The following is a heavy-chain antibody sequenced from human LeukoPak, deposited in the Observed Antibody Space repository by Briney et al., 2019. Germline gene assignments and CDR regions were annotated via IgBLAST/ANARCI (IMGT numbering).Heavy chain of an antibody. V-gene: IGHV1-2*02. CDR2: INPNSGGT. J-gene: IGHJ3*02. Sequence: ASVKVSCKASGYTFTGYYMHWVRQAPGQGLEWMGWINPNSGGTNYAQKFQGRVTMTRDTSNSTAYMELSRLRSDDTAVYYCARAGVRWRVLFGVWGSGAFDIWGQGTMVTVSS. CDR1: GYTFTGYY. D-gene: IGHD3-16*01. CDR3: ARAGVRWRVLFGVWGSGAFDI.